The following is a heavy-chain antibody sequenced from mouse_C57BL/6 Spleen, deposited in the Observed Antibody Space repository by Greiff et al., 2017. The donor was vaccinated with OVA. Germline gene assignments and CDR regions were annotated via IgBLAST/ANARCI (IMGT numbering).Heavy chain of an antibody. CDR2: IYPGDGDT. Sequence: VQLQQSGPELVKPGASVKISCKASGYAFSSSWMNWVKQRPGKGLEWIGRIYPGDGDTNYNGKFKGKATLTADKSSSTAYMQLSSLTSEDSAVYVCARWDGSSLRGFDVWGTGTTVTVSS. CDR3: ARWDGSSLRGFDV. V-gene: IGHV1-82*01. D-gene: IGHD1-1*01. CDR1: GYAFSSSW. J-gene: IGHJ1*03.